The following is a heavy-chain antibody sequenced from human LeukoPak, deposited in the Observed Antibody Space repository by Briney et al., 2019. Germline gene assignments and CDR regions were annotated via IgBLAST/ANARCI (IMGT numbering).Heavy chain of an antibody. J-gene: IGHJ4*02. CDR3: ARGPSGYHNT. CDR2: ISDTGGST. V-gene: IGHV3-23*01. CDR1: GFTFSRYG. Sequence: GSLRLSCAASGFTFSRYGMTWVRQAPGKGLEWVSTISDTGGSTYYADSVKDRFTISRDNSKNTLYLQMNSLRAEDTAVYYCARGPSGYHNTGGQGTLVTVSS. D-gene: IGHD5-12*01.